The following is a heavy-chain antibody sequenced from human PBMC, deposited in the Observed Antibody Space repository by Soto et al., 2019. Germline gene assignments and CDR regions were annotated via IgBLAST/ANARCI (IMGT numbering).Heavy chain of an antibody. CDR1: GFTFSTYG. J-gene: IGHJ6*02. Sequence: VHLVESGGGVVQPGGSLRLSCAASGFTFSTYGFHWVRQAPGKGLEWVAIIWYDGSNKYYADSVKGRFTISRDNSKNTLYLQMNSLRAEDSAVYYCARSIAVAANYYYGMDVWGQGTAVTVSS. CDR3: ARSIAVAANYYYGMDV. V-gene: IGHV3-33*01. D-gene: IGHD6-19*01. CDR2: IWYDGSNK.